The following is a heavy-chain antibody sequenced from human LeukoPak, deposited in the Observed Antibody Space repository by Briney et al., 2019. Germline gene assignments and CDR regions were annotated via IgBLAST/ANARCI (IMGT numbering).Heavy chain of an antibody. Sequence: SETLSLTCAVSGGSITTTDFDWAWIRQPPGQGFEWIATISSSGKAYYYPSLMSRVTISVDTSKNQFSLDVTSVTAADTGLFYCARYKGGTGFDYWGRGILVIVS. CDR2: ISSSGKA. V-gene: IGHV4-39*01. CDR1: GGSITTTDFD. CDR3: ARYKGGTGFDY. D-gene: IGHD1-26*01. J-gene: IGHJ4*02.